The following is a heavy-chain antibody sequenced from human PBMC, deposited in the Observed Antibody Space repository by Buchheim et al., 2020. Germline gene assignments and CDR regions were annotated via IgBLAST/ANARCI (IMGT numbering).Heavy chain of an antibody. CDR2: ISYDGSNK. D-gene: IGHD2-15*01. CDR3: AKGYCSGGSCPHDAFDI. V-gene: IGHV3-30*18. Sequence: QVQLVESGGGVVQPGRSLRLSCAASGFTFNSYGMHWVRQAPGKGLEWVAVISYDGSNKYYADSVKGRFTISRDNSKNTLYLQMNSLRAEDTAVYYCAKGYCSGGSCPHDAFDIWGQGT. CDR1: GFTFNSYG. J-gene: IGHJ3*02.